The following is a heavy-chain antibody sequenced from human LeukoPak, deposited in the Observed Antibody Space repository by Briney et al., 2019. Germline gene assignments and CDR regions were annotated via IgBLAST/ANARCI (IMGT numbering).Heavy chain of an antibody. CDR3: ASENGDPYYFDY. D-gene: IGHD4-17*01. Sequence: GRSLRLSCAASGFTFSRYAMHWVRQAPGKGLEWVAVISYDGSNKYYADSVKGRFTISRDNSKNTLYLQMNSLRAEDTAVYYCASENGDPYYFDYWGQGTLVTVSS. V-gene: IGHV3-30-3*01. J-gene: IGHJ4*02. CDR2: ISYDGSNK. CDR1: GFTFSRYA.